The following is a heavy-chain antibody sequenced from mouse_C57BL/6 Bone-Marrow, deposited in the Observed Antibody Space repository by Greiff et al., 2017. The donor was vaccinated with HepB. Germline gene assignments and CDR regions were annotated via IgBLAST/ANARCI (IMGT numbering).Heavy chain of an antibody. Sequence: DVKLVESGGGLVQPGGSLKLSCAASGFTFSDYGMAWVRQAPRKGPEWVAFISNLAYSIYYADTVTGRFTIARENAKNTLYPEMSSLRSEDTAMYYCARHDYYGSSYPFAYWGQGTLVTVSA. CDR2: ISNLAYSI. CDR3: ARHDYYGSSYPFAY. V-gene: IGHV5-15*01. CDR1: GFTFSDYG. D-gene: IGHD1-1*01. J-gene: IGHJ3*01.